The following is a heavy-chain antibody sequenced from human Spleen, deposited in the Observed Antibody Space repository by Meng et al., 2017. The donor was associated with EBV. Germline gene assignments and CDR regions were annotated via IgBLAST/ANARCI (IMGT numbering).Heavy chain of an antibody. CDR1: GGPISSTDYY. Sequence: LQLQESGPGLVKPSETLSLPCTVSGGPISSTDYYGGAIRQPPGKGLEWIGSIFYTGITYYNPSLKSRVTISVDTSRNQFSLRLTSVTAADTAVYYCARDPLIYGDYTDYWGQGTLVTVSS. D-gene: IGHD4-17*01. J-gene: IGHJ4*02. CDR2: IFYTGIT. V-gene: IGHV4-39*07. CDR3: ARDPLIYGDYTDY.